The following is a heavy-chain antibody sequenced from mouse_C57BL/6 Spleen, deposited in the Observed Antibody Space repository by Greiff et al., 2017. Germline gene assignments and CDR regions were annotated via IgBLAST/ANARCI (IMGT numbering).Heavy chain of an antibody. V-gene: IGHV1-82*01. D-gene: IGHD1-1*01. CDR3: AREGLDGSYWYFDV. CDR1: GYAFSSSW. Sequence: VQLQQSGPELVKPGASVKISCKASGYAFSSSWMNWVKQRPGKGLEWIGRIYPGDGDTNYNGKFKGKATLTADKSSSTAYMQLSSLTSEDSAVYFCAREGLDGSYWYFDVWGTGTTVTVSS. CDR2: IYPGDGDT. J-gene: IGHJ1*03.